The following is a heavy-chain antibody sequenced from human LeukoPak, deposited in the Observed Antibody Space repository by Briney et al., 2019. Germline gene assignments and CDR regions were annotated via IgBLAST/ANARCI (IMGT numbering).Heavy chain of an antibody. V-gene: IGHV4-61*01. CDR2: IYYSAST. CDR3: ARGVRGTTASFDS. D-gene: IGHD1-1*01. J-gene: IGHJ4*02. Sequence: PSETLSLTCTVSGGSVNSGTYYWNWIRQPPGKGLEWIGYIYYSASTNYNPSLKSRVTILVDTSKNQFSLHLNSVTPEDTAVYYCARGVRGTTASFDSWGQGTLVTVSS. CDR1: GGSVNSGTYY.